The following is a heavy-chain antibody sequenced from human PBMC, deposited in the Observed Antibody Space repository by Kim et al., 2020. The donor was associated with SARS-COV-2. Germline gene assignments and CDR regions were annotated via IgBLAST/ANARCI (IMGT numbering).Heavy chain of an antibody. V-gene: IGHV3-15*01. D-gene: IGHD2-15*01. CDR2: IKSKTDGGTT. CDR1: GFTFSNAW. CDR3: TTDGYCSGGSCWGGLGYYYYGMDV. J-gene: IGHJ6*02. Sequence: GGSLRLSCAASGFTFSNAWMSWVRQAPGKGLEWVGRIKSKTDGGTTDYAAPVKGRFTISRDDSKNTLYLQMNSLKTEDTAVYYCTTDGYCSGGSCWGGLGYYYYGMDVWGQGTTVTVSS.